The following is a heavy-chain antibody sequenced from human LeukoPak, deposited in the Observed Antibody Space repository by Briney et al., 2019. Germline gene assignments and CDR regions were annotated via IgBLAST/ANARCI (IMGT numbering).Heavy chain of an antibody. V-gene: IGHV4-59*01. CDR3: ARARLSAQWPDYHYYMDV. D-gene: IGHD6-19*01. CDR2: IYYSGST. Sequence: SETLSLTCAVYGGSFSGYYWSWIRQPPGKGLEWIGYIYYSGSTNYNPSLKSRVTISVDTSKNQFSLKLSSVTAADTAVYYCARARLSAQWPDYHYYMDVWGKGTTVTVSS. CDR1: GGSFSGYY. J-gene: IGHJ6*03.